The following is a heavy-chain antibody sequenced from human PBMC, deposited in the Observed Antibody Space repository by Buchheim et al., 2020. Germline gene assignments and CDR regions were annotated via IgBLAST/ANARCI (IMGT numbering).Heavy chain of an antibody. Sequence: QVQLQESGPGLVKPSETPSLTCTVSGGSISSYYWSWIRQPPGKGLEWIGYIYYSGSTNYNPSLKSRVTISVDTSKNQFSLKLSSVTAADTAVYYCARELRFLEWLPRENWFDPWGQGTL. CDR2: IYYSGST. CDR1: GGSISSYY. D-gene: IGHD3-3*01. CDR3: ARELRFLEWLPRENWFDP. J-gene: IGHJ5*02. V-gene: IGHV4-59*01.